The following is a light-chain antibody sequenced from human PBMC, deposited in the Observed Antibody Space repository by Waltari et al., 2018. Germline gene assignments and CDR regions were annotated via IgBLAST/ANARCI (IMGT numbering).Light chain of an antibody. CDR3: AAWDSSLSGWA. V-gene: IGLV1-51*02. Sequence: QSVFTQPPSMSAAPGQRVTISCSGSRSNIGNNYVSWYPQLPVTGPKLLRYEDVRRPAGIPDRFYGSKSGTSATLGITGLQTGDEADYYCAAWDSSLSGWAFGGGTKLTVL. CDR2: EDV. J-gene: IGLJ3*02. CDR1: RSNIGNNY.